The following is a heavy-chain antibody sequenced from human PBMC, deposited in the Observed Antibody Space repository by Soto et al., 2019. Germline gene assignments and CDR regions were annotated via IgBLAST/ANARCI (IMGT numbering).Heavy chain of an antibody. D-gene: IGHD3-10*01. CDR1: GGSISSGGYY. J-gene: IGHJ6*02. CDR2: IYYSGST. V-gene: IGHV4-31*03. Sequence: QVQLQESGPGLVKPSQTLSLTCTVSGGSISSGGYYWSWIRQHPGKGLEWIGYIYYSGSTYYNPSLKSRVTISVDTSKNQFSLKLSSVTAADTAVYYCARGPMVLQYYYYYGMDVWGQGTTVTVSS. CDR3: ARGPMVLQYYYYYGMDV.